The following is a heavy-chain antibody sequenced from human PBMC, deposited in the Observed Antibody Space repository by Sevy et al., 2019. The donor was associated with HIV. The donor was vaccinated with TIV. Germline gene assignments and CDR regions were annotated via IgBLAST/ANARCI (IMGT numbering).Heavy chain of an antibody. D-gene: IGHD6-19*01. CDR1: GFTFSSYW. CDR2: INSDGSST. Sequence: GGSLRLSCAASGFTFSSYWMHWVRQAPGKVLVWVSRINSDGSSTSYADSVKGRFTISRDNAKNTLYLQMNSLRAEDTAVYYCARDLRYSSGTAYLDYWGQGTLVTVSS. CDR3: ARDLRYSSGTAYLDY. J-gene: IGHJ4*02. V-gene: IGHV3-74*01.